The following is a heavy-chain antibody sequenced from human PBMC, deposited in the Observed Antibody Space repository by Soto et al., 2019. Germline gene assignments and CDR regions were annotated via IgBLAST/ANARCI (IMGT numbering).Heavy chain of an antibody. V-gene: IGHV3-21*01. CDR3: ARDYDYIWGSYPRDY. CDR1: GFTFSSYS. CDR2: ISSSSSYI. D-gene: IGHD3-16*02. J-gene: IGHJ4*02. Sequence: PGGSLRLSCAASGFTFSSYSMNWVRQAPGKGLEWVSSISSSSSYIYYADSVKGRFTISRDNAKNSLYLQMSSLRAEDTAVYYCARDYDYIWGSYPRDYWGQGTLVTVSS.